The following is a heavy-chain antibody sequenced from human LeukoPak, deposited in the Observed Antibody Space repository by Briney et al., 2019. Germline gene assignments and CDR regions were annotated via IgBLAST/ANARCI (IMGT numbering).Heavy chain of an antibody. Sequence: GGSLRLSCAASGFTFSSYAMSWVRQAPGKGLESVSAISGSGGSTYYADSVKGRFTISRDNSKNTLYLQMNSLRAEDTAVYYCASDYPLFYYYMDVWGKGTTVTVSS. V-gene: IGHV3-23*01. D-gene: IGHD4-11*01. CDR3: ASDYPLFYYYMDV. J-gene: IGHJ6*03. CDR2: ISGSGGST. CDR1: GFTFSSYA.